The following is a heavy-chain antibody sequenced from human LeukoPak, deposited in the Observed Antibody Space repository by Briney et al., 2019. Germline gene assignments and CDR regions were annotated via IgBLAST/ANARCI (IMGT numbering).Heavy chain of an antibody. CDR3: AKDKGLGTYYFDY. D-gene: IGHD3-10*01. V-gene: IGHV3-30*02. CDR1: GFAFSSYG. J-gene: IGHJ4*02. CDR2: IRFDGSKK. Sequence: GGSLRLSCAASGFAFSSYGVHWVRQAPGKGLEWVAFIRFDGSKKYYADSVKGRFTISRDDSKNTLYLQMNSLRPEDTSVYYCAKDKGLGTYYFDYWGQGTLVAISS.